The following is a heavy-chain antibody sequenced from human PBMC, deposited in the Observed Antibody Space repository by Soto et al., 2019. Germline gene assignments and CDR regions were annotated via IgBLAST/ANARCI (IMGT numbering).Heavy chain of an antibody. CDR2: ISWNSGSI. D-gene: IGHD4-17*01. CDR1: GFTFDDYA. V-gene: IGHV3-9*01. CDR3: AKDQENYGDYTAPVFDY. J-gene: IGHJ4*02. Sequence: GGSLRLSCAASGFTFDDYAMHWVRQAPGKGLEWVSGISWNSGSIGYADSVKGRFTISRDNAKNSLYLQMNSLRAEDTALCYCAKDQENYGDYTAPVFDYWGQGTLVTVSS.